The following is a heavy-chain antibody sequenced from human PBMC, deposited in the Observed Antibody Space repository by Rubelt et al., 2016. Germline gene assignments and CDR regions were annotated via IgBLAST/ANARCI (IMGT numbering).Heavy chain of an antibody. J-gene: IGHJ4*02. CDR3: AKVAIAAPTLDY. D-gene: IGHD6-13*01. Sequence: EVQLVESGGGLVNPGGSLRLACRASGFTVSSNYMNWVRQAPGKGLEWVSVVHAGGNKYYADSVKGRLTISRDNSKNTPYLQMNSLRAEDTAVYYCAKVAIAAPTLDYWGQGTLVTVSS. V-gene: IGHV3-53*01. CDR1: GFTVSSNY. CDR2: VHAGGNK.